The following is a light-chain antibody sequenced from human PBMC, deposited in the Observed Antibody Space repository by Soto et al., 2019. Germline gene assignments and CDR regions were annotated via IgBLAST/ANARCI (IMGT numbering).Light chain of an antibody. V-gene: IGKV1-5*01. Sequence: IRRPQSPSTLPASVGDRVTITCRASQSVSSWLAWYQQKPGKAPKLLIYDASSLESGVPSRFSGSGSGTEFTLTISSLQPEDFATYYCQQSYSPSITFGQGTRLEI. CDR3: QQSYSPSIT. CDR1: QSVSSW. J-gene: IGKJ5*01. CDR2: DAS.